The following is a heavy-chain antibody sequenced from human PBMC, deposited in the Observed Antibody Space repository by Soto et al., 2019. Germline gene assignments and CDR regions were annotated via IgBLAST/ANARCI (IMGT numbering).Heavy chain of an antibody. CDR1: GFALSSSW. J-gene: IGHJ5*01. D-gene: IGHD6-19*01. Sequence: VQLVESGGGLVQPGGSLRLSCAGSGFALSSSWMHWVRQDSGKGLVWVSRINFDGSTTDYVDSVRGRFTISRDNAKNTLYLEMNSLRGDDTSVYPGARGPRGWYGFDFWGQGTLVTVSS. CDR3: ARGPRGWYGFDF. V-gene: IGHV3-74*01. CDR2: INFDGSTT.